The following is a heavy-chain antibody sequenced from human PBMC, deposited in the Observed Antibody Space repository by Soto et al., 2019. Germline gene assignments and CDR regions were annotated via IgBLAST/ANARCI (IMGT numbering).Heavy chain of an antibody. Sequence: QVQLVESGGGGVQPGRSLRLSCAASGFTFSSYAMHWVRQAPGKGLEWVAVISYDGSNKYYADSVKGRFTISRDNSKNTLYLQMNSLRAEDTAVYYCSRSRIQFDYWGQGTLVTVSS. D-gene: IGHD5-18*01. CDR1: GFTFSSYA. CDR3: SRSRIQFDY. V-gene: IGHV3-30-3*01. J-gene: IGHJ4*02. CDR2: ISYDGSNK.